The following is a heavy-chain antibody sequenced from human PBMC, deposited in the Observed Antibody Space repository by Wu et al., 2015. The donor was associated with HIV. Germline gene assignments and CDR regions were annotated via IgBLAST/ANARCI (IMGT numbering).Heavy chain of an antibody. CDR3: VRKNGYSGYYPFDL. V-gene: IGHV1-18*01. J-gene: IGHJ4*02. CDR2: IGVSNGNT. CDR1: GYSFVRYS. D-gene: IGHD5-12*01. Sequence: QVQLVQSGGEVKKPGASVKVSCKASGYSFVRYSLNWVRQAPGQGLEWMGWIGVSNGNTIYAQKFQGRVIMTTDKPTSTVYMELMSLTSDDTAIYYCVRKNGYSGYYPFDLWGQGTLVTVSS.